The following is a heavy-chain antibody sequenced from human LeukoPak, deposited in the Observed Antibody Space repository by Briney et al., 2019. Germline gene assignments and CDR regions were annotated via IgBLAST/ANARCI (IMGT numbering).Heavy chain of an antibody. J-gene: IGHJ4*02. D-gene: IGHD6-13*01. Sequence: GGSLRLSCAASGFTFDDYGMSWVRQAPGKGLEWVSGINWNGGSTGYADSVKGRFTISRDNAKNSLYLQMNSLRAEDTALYYCARSIAAGTTTISSYFDYWGQGTLVTVSS. V-gene: IGHV3-20*04. CDR2: INWNGGST. CDR1: GFTFDDYG. CDR3: ARSIAAGTTTISSYFDY.